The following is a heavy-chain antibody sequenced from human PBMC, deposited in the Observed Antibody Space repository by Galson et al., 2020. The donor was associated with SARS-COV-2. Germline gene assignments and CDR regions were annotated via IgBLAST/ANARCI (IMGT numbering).Heavy chain of an antibody. D-gene: IGHD3-10*01. CDR3: ARDALHPGSGSRTYYYYYGRDV. Sequence: SETLSLTCTVSGGSISSCGYYWSWIRQHPGKGLEWIGYIYYSGSTYYNPSLKSRVTISVDTSKNQFSLKLSSVTAADTAVYYCARDALHPGSGSRTYYYYYGRDVWGQGTTVTGAS. V-gene: IGHV4-31*03. CDR1: GGSISSCGYY. J-gene: IGHJ6*02. CDR2: IYYSGST.